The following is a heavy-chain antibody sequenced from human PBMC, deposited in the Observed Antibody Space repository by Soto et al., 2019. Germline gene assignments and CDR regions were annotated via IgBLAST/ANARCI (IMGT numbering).Heavy chain of an antibody. D-gene: IGHD3-22*01. CDR3: AIRITMIVGLDY. CDR2: ISAYNGNT. Sequence: ASVKVSCKASGYTFTSYGISWVRQAPGQGLEWMGWISAYNGNTNYAQKLQGRVTMTTDTSTSTVYMELSSLRSEDTAVYYCAIRITMIVGLDYWGQGTLVTVSS. V-gene: IGHV1-18*01. CDR1: GYTFTSYG. J-gene: IGHJ4*02.